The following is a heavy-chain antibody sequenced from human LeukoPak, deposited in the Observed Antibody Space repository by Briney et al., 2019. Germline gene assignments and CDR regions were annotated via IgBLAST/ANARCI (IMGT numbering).Heavy chain of an antibody. V-gene: IGHV4-34*01. CDR2: INHSGLT. CDR3: ARRLQSASQNMDV. D-gene: IGHD5-24*01. CDR1: AASFSDYY. J-gene: IGHJ6*03. Sequence: SETLSRTCAVYAASFSDYYWSWIRQPPGKGLEWIGEINHSGLTNYNPSLKSRGSISVDTSKTPFSLKLSSVTAADTAVYYCARRLQSASQNMDVWGKGTTVTVSS.